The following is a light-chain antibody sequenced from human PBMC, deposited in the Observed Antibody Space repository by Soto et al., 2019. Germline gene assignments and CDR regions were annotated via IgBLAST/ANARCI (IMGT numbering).Light chain of an antibody. J-gene: IGKJ1*01. V-gene: IGKV3-15*01. Sequence: EIVMTQSPATLSVSPGERATLSCRASQSVSSNLAWYQQKPGQAPRLLIYGASTMPTGIPSRFSGSGSGTEFTLTISSLQSEDFAFYYCQQNNNWPLTFGQGTKVDIK. CDR3: QQNNNWPLT. CDR1: QSVSSN. CDR2: GAS.